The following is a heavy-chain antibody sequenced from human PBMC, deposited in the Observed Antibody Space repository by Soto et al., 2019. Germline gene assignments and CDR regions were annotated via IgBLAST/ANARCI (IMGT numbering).Heavy chain of an antibody. J-gene: IGHJ4*02. Sequence: SVKVSFKASGGTFIRYALIWVRQAPGQGPEWMGGIVPMFGTANYAQKFQGRVTITADESTSTAYMQLSSLRSEDTAVYYCARGVYYDSRGYYFFFWGQGTLVNVSS. V-gene: IGHV1-69*13. CDR1: GGTFIRYA. CDR2: IVPMFGTA. CDR3: ARGVYYDSRGYYFFF. D-gene: IGHD3-22*01.